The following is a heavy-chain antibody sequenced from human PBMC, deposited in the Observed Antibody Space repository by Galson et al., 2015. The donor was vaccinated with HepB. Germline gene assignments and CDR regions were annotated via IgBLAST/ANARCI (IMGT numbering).Heavy chain of an antibody. V-gene: IGHV3-7*03. CDR2: IKQDGSKK. CDR3: ARVRGGQLERQYYYGMDV. CDR1: GFTFGSYG. J-gene: IGHJ6*02. Sequence: SLRLSCAASGFTFGSYGMSWVRQAPGKGLEWVANIKQDGSKKYYADSVKGRFTISRDNARNSLYLQMNSLRAEDRAVYYCARVRGGQLERQYYYGMDVWGQGTTVTVSS. D-gene: IGHD1-1*01.